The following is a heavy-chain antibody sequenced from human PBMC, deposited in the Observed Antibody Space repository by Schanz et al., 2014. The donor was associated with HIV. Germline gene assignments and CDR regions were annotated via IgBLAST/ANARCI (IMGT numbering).Heavy chain of an antibody. CDR1: GFTFSGYG. V-gene: IGHV3-33*01. D-gene: IGHD2-15*01. Sequence: QVQLVESGGGVVQPGRSLRLSCAASGFTFSGYGMHWVRQAPGKGLEWVAVIWYDGSKKYYADSVKGRFTISRDNSRNQMYLQMNSLRAEDTAVYYCARGGIWEWDQPDFDYWGQGTLVTVSS. J-gene: IGHJ4*02. CDR2: IWYDGSKK. CDR3: ARGGIWEWDQPDFDY.